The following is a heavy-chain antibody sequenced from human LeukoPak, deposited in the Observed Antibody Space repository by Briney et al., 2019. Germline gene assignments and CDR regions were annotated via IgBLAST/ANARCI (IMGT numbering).Heavy chain of an antibody. D-gene: IGHD3-22*01. CDR2: INPNSGGT. V-gene: IGHV1-2*02. J-gene: IGHJ4*02. CDR3: ARDNYYDSRGYFDY. CDR1: GYTFTGYY. Sequence: GASVKVSCKASGYTFTGYYMHWVRQAPGQGLEWMGWINPNSGGTNYAQKFQGRVTMTRDTSISTAYMELSRLRSDDTAVYYCARDNYYDSRGYFDYWGQGTLVTVSS.